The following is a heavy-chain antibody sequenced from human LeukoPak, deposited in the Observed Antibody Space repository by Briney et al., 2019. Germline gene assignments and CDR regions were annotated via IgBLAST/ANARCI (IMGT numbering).Heavy chain of an antibody. V-gene: IGHV4-39*01. CDR3: ARTAIVLLWFGELPYDAFDI. CDR1: GGSISSSSYY. J-gene: IGHJ3*02. D-gene: IGHD3-10*01. Sequence: PSETLSLTCTVSGGSISSSSYYWGWIRQPPGKGLEWIGSIYYSGSTYYNPSLKSRVTISVDTSKSQFSLKLSSVTAADTAVYYCARTAIVLLWFGELPYDAFDIWGQGTMVTVSS. CDR2: IYYSGST.